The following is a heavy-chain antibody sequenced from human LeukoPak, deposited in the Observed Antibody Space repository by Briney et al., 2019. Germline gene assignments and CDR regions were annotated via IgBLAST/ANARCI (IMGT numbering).Heavy chain of an antibody. CDR2: IRYDGSNK. D-gene: IGHD5-18*01. CDR1: GFTFSSYG. CDR3: AKFEPDTVRRRGAFDI. V-gene: IGHV3-30*02. J-gene: IGHJ3*02. Sequence: PGGSLRLSCAASGFTFSSYGMHWVRQAPGKGLEWVAFIRYDGSNKYYADSVKGRFTISRDNSKNTLYLQMNSLKAEDAAVYYCAKFEPDTVRRRGAFDIWGQGTMVTVSS.